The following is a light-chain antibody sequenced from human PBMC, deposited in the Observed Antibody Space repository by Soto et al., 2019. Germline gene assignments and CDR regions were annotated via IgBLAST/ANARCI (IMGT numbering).Light chain of an antibody. V-gene: IGKV1-6*01. CDR2: AAS. Sequence: AIPMTLSPSSLSASVGDRVTITCRASQGIRHYLGWYQQKPGKAPKLLIYAASSLQSGVPSRFSGSGSGTDFTLTISSLQPEDFATYYCLQDYNYPLTFGGGTKVEIK. J-gene: IGKJ4*01. CDR3: LQDYNYPLT. CDR1: QGIRHY.